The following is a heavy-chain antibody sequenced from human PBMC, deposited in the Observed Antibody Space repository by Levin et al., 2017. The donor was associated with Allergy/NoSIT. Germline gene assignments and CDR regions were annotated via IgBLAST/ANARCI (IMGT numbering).Heavy chain of an antibody. CDR3: ARGIRSLIDSSSSYYFDY. J-gene: IGHJ4*02. CDR2: INSDGSST. V-gene: IGHV3-74*01. D-gene: IGHD6-6*01. CDR1: GFTFSSYW. Sequence: SCAASGFTFSSYWMHWVRQVPGKGLVWVSRINSDGSSTSYADSVKGRFTISRDNAKNTLYLQMNSLRAEDTAVYYCARGIRSLIDSSSSYYFDYWGQGTLVTVSS.